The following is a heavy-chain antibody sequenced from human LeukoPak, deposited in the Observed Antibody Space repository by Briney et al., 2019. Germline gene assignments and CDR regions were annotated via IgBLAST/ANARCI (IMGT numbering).Heavy chain of an antibody. CDR3: ARGRLGIAAAGTATPTNYFDY. Sequence: GGSLRLSCAASGFTLSSYGMHWVRQAPGRGLEWVAVIWYDGSNKYYADSVKGRFTISRDNSKNTLYLQMNSLRAEDTAVYYCARGRLGIAAAGTATPTNYFDYWGQGTLVTVSS. V-gene: IGHV3-33*01. CDR1: GFTLSSYG. J-gene: IGHJ4*02. CDR2: IWYDGSNK. D-gene: IGHD6-13*01.